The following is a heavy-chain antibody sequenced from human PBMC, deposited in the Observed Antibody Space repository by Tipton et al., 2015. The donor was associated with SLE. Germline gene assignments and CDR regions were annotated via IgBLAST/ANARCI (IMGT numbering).Heavy chain of an antibody. D-gene: IGHD2-2*01. Sequence: TLSLTCAVYGGSFSGYYWSWIRQPPGKGLEWIGEINHSGSTNYNPSLKSQVTISVDTSKNQFSLKLSSVTAADTAVYYCARGLGYCSSTSCPEGGYYYYYMDVWGKGTTVTVSS. J-gene: IGHJ6*03. CDR3: ARGLGYCSSTSCPEGGYYYYYMDV. CDR1: GGSFSGYY. CDR2: INHSGST. V-gene: IGHV4-34*01.